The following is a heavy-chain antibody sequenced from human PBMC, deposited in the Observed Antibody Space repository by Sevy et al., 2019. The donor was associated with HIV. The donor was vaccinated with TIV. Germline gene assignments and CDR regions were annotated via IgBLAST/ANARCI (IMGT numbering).Heavy chain of an antibody. CDR3: AKDRAGDMVRAFDI. V-gene: IGHV3-23*01. Sequence: GGSLRLSCAASGFTFSSYAMSWVRQAPGKGLEWVSAISCSGGSTYYADSVKGRFTISRDNSKNTLYLQMNSLRAEDTAGADWAKDRAGDMVRAFDIWGQGTMVTVSS. J-gene: IGHJ3*02. D-gene: IGHD5-18*01. CDR2: ISCSGGST. CDR1: GFTFSSYA.